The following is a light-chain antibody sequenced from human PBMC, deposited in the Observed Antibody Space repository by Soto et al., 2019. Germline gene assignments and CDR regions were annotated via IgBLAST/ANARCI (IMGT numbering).Light chain of an antibody. CDR2: EGS. Sequence: QSALTQPASVSGSPGQSITISCTGTSSDVGSYNLVSWYQQHPGKAPKLMIYEGSKRPSGVPDRFSGSRSGNTASLTVSGLQAEDEADYYCASHAGRKNIIFGGGTKLTVL. J-gene: IGLJ2*01. CDR1: SSDVGSYNL. V-gene: IGLV2-14*02. CDR3: ASHAGRKNII.